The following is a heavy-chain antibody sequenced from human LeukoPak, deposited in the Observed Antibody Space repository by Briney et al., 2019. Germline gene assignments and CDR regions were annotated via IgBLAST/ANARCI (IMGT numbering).Heavy chain of an antibody. D-gene: IGHD1-26*01. J-gene: IGHJ4*02. V-gene: IGHV3-30*03. CDR1: GFTFSSYG. Sequence: GGSLRLSCAASGFTFSSYGMHWVRQAPGKGLEWVAVISYDGSNKYYADSVKGRFTISRDNSKNTLYLQMNSLRAEDTAVYYCARGYRKYYFDYWGQGTLVTVSS. CDR2: ISYDGSNK. CDR3: ARGYRKYYFDY.